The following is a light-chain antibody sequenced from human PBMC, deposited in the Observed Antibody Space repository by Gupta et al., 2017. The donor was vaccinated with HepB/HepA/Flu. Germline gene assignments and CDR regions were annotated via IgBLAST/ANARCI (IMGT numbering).Light chain of an antibody. CDR1: SSNIGSNT. CDR2: YNN. CDR3: ASWNGGQIAV. Sequence: QSVLTQPPSASGTPGQRVIISCSGSSSNIGSNTVNWYQQLPGSAPKLLIRYNNQRPSGVSDRFAGTKSGTSASLAISGQRSDDEADYCCASWNGGQIAVFGGGTKLTVL. J-gene: IGLJ3*02. V-gene: IGLV1-44*01.